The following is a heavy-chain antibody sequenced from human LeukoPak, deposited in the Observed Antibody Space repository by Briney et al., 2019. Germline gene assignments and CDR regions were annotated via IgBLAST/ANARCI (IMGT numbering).Heavy chain of an antibody. CDR2: IIPIFGTA. CDR3: AREGLYGTTVRYFDY. CDR1: GGTFSSYA. D-gene: IGHD1-7*01. Sequence: SVKVSCKASGGTFSSYAISWVRQAPGQGLEWMGGIIPIFGTANYAQKFQGRVTITTDESTSTAYMELSSLRSEDTAVYYCAREGLYGTTVRYFDYWGQGTLVTVSS. V-gene: IGHV1-69*05. J-gene: IGHJ4*02.